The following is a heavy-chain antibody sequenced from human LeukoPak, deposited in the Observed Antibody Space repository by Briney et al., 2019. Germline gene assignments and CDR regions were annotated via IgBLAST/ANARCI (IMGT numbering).Heavy chain of an antibody. J-gene: IGHJ5*02. CDR3: ARSYYYGSGSYVNWFDP. D-gene: IGHD3-10*01. Sequence: GGSLRLSCAASGFTFSSYALSWVRQAPGKGLEWVSSISGSGGSTYYADSVKGRSTISRDKSKNTLYLQMNSLRAEDTAVYYCARSYYYGSGSYVNWFDPWGQGTLVTVSS. CDR1: GFTFSSYA. V-gene: IGHV3-23*01. CDR2: ISGSGGST.